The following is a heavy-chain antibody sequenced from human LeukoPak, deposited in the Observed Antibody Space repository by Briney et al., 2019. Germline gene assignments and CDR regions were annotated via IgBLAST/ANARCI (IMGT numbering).Heavy chain of an antibody. CDR2: ISHSGNT. J-gene: IGHJ6*02. D-gene: IGHD3-10*01. CDR3: ARDRITMVRGVDGMDV. V-gene: IGHV4-31*03. Sequence: SQTLSLTCNVSGGSISSGGFHWSWIRQYPDKGLEWVGYISHSGNTYYNPSLKSRVSISVDTSKNQFSLKLSSVTAADTAVYYCARDRITMVRGVDGMDVWGQGTTVIVSS. CDR1: GGSISSGGFH.